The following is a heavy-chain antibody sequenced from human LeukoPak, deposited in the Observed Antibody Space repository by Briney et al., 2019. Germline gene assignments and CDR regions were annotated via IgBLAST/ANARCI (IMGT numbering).Heavy chain of an antibody. CDR2: IYTSGST. J-gene: IGHJ4*02. V-gene: IGHV4-4*07. CDR1: GGSISSYY. Sequence: SETLSLTCTVSGGSISSYYWSWIRQPAGKGLEWIGRIYTSGSTNYNPSLKSRVTMSVDTSKNQFSLKLSSVTATDTAVYYCARDSSSQGYFDYWGQGTLVTVSS. D-gene: IGHD6-13*01. CDR3: ARDSSSQGYFDY.